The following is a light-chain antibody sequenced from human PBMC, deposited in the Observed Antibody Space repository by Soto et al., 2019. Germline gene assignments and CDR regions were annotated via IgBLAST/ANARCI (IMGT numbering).Light chain of an antibody. V-gene: IGKV3-20*01. CDR3: QQYGSSPST. Sequence: IGLKQSPGTLSLYQGERATFSCRASQSVSSSYIAWYQQKPGQAPRRLIFGASIRATGIPDRFSGSGSGTDFTLTISGLEPEDFAVYYCQQYGSSPSTFGQGT. CDR1: QSVSSSY. CDR2: GAS. J-gene: IGKJ1*01.